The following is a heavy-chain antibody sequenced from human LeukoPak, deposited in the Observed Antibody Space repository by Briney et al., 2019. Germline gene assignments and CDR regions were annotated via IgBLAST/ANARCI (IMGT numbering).Heavy chain of an antibody. J-gene: IGHJ4*02. D-gene: IGHD6-19*01. V-gene: IGHV3-7*01. CDR1: GFTFSSYW. CDR2: IKLDGSEK. CDR3: ARVGPRYSSGWRYYFDY. Sequence: GGSLRLSCAASGFTFSSYWMSWVRQAPGKGLEWVANIKLDGSEKYYVDSVKGRFTISRDNAKNSLYLQMNSLRAEDTAVYYCARVGPRYSSGWRYYFDYWGQGTLVTVSS.